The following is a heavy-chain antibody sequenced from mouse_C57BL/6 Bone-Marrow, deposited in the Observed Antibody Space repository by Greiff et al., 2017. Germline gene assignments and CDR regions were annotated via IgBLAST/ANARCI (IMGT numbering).Heavy chain of an antibody. CDR2: IDPSDSYT. D-gene: IGHD2-5*01. J-gene: IGHJ2*01. Sequence: QVQLQQPGAELVMPGASVKLSCKASGYTFTSYWMHWVKQRPGQGLEWIGEIDPSDSYTTYNQKFKGKSTLTVDKSSSTAYMQLSSLTSEDSAFYYCALYYSNLDYWGQGTTLTVSS. V-gene: IGHV1-69*01. CDR3: ALYYSNLDY. CDR1: GYTFTSYW.